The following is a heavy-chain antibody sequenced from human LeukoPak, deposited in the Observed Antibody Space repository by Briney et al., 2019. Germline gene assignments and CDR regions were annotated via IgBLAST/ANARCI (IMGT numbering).Heavy chain of an antibody. CDR2: IIPIFGTA. D-gene: IGHD1-26*01. CDR1: GGTFSSYA. CDR3: ASGEWELLYFDY. V-gene: IGHV1-69*13. J-gene: IGHJ4*02. Sequence: SVKVSCKASGGTFSSYAISWVRQAPGQGLEWMGGIIPIFGTANYAQKFQCRVTITADESTSTAYMELSSLRSEDTAVYYCASGEWELLYFDYWGQGTLVTVSS.